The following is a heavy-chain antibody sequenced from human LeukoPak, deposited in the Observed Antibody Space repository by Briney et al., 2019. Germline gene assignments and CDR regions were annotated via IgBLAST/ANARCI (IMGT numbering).Heavy chain of an antibody. CDR3: VRDRRYSDSGYFYYDY. V-gene: IGHV3-48*01. D-gene: IGHD3-22*01. J-gene: IGHJ4*02. CDR2: ISGGADPI. Sequence: GGSLRLSCVASGFSLSSYSINWVRQAPGKGLEWVSYISGGADPIYYADSVKGRSTISRDIGKNSLYLQMNSLRVEDTAVYYCVRDRRYSDSGYFYYDYWGQGALVTVSS. CDR1: GFSLSSYS.